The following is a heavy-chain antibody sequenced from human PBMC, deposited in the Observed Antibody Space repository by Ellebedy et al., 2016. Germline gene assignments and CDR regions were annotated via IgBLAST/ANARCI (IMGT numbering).Heavy chain of an antibody. D-gene: IGHD3-10*01. Sequence: SETLSPTXSVSGGSVTSYYWNWIRQSQGKGLEWIGYMYYSGSTDYNSSLKSRVTMSVDTSTNQFSLELRSVTAADTAVYYCARDQRIRGSRSYFYYMDVWGKGITVTVSS. CDR2: MYYSGST. CDR1: GGSVTSYY. J-gene: IGHJ6*03. CDR3: ARDQRIRGSRSYFYYMDV. V-gene: IGHV4-59*02.